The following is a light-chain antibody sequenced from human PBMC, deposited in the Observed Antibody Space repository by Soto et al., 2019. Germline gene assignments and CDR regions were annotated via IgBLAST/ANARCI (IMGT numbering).Light chain of an antibody. J-gene: IGKJ4*01. CDR1: QSVSSN. CDR2: GAS. Sequence: EIVMTQSPATLSESQGERATLSCRASQSVSSNLAWYQQKPVQAPRLLIYGASTRATGIPARFSGSGSGTEFTLTISSLQSEDFAVYYCQQYNNWPLTFGGGTKVEIK. V-gene: IGKV3-15*01. CDR3: QQYNNWPLT.